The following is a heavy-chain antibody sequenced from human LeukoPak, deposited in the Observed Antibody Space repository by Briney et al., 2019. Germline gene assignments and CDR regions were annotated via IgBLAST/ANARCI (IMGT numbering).Heavy chain of an antibody. Sequence: PGGSLRLSCAASGFTVSSDYMSWVRQAPGKGLEWVSGINWNGDNTVYADSVKGRFTISRDNAKNSLYLQMNSLRAEDTAVYYCARGPSGYHNTGGQGTLVTVSS. CDR1: GFTVSSDY. J-gene: IGHJ4*02. CDR2: INWNGDNT. V-gene: IGHV3-20*04. D-gene: IGHD5-12*01. CDR3: ARGPSGYHNT.